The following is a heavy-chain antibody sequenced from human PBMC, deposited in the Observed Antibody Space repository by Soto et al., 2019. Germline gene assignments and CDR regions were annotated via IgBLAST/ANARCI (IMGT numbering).Heavy chain of an antibody. CDR2: IWFDGTRE. D-gene: IGHD1-26*01. V-gene: IGHV3-33*01. CDR3: ARDLSVGGLDGSDI. CDR1: GFTFSSYG. J-gene: IGHJ3*02. Sequence: QVQLVESGGGVVQPGRSLRLSCAASGFTFSSYGMHWVRQAPGKGLEWVALIWFDGTRENNADSVEGRFTISRDISRNTLYLQMNSLRAEDTAVYYCARDLSVGGLDGSDIWGQGTMVTVSS.